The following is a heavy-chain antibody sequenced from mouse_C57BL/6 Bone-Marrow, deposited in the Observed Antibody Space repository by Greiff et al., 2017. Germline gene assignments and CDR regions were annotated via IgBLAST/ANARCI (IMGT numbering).Heavy chain of an antibody. CDR2: IHPNSGST. Sequence: QVQLKQPGAELVKPGASVKLSCKASGYTFTSYWMHWVKQRPGQGLEWIGMIHPNSGSTNYNEKFKGKATLTVDKSSSTAYMQLSSLTSEDSAVYYCARSKSHSNYDYWGQGTTLTVSS. J-gene: IGHJ2*01. CDR1: GYTFTSYW. CDR3: ARSKSHSNYDY. D-gene: IGHD2-5*01. V-gene: IGHV1-64*01.